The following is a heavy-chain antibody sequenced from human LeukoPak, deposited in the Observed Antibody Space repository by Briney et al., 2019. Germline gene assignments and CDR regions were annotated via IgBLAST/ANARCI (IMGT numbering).Heavy chain of an antibody. Sequence: GASVKVSCKASGYTFTSYYMHWVRQAPGQGLEWMGIINPSGGSTSYAQKFQGRVTMTRDTSTSTVYMELGSLRSENTAVYYCARGSTYKQYYYYYYGMDVWGQGTTVTVSS. CDR3: ARGSTYKQYYYYYYGMDV. J-gene: IGHJ6*02. CDR1: GYTFTSYY. V-gene: IGHV1-46*01. CDR2: INPSGGST. D-gene: IGHD5-24*01.